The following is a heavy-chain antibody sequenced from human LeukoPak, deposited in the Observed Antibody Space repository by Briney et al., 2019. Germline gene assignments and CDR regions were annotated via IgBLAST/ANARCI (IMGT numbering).Heavy chain of an antibody. CDR3: AKSITHQKYSSGWYGYYYYMDV. CDR2: ISYDGSNK. V-gene: IGHV3-30*04. D-gene: IGHD6-19*01. CDR1: GFTFSSYA. J-gene: IGHJ6*03. Sequence: PGGSLRLSCAASGFTFSSYAMHWVRQAPGKGLEWVAVISYDGSNKYYADSVKGRFTISRDNSKNTLYLQMNSLRAEDTAVYYCAKSITHQKYSSGWYGYYYYMDVWGKGTTVTVSS.